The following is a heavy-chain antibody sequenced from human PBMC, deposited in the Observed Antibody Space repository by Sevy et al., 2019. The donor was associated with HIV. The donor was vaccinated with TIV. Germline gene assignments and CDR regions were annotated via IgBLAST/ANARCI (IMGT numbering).Heavy chain of an antibody. CDR2: IYHSGST. J-gene: IGHJ6*03. D-gene: IGHD3-3*01. CDR1: GYSISSGYY. Sequence: SETLSLTCAVSGYSISSGYYWGWIRQPPGKGLEWIGSIYHSGSTYYNPSLKSRVTISVDTSKNQFSLKLSSVTAADTAVYYCARLGSTNSDFWSGYSAGLYYMDVWGKGTTVTVSS. V-gene: IGHV4-38-2*01. CDR3: ARLGSTNSDFWSGYSAGLYYMDV.